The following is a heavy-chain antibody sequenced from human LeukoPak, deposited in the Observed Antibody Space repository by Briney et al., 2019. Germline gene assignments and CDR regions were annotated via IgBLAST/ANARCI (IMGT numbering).Heavy chain of an antibody. J-gene: IGHJ4*02. CDR3: ARGYDYADYVGDFDY. D-gene: IGHD4-17*01. Sequence: ASVKVSCKASGYTFTSYPISWVRQAPGQGLEWMGWITTYNGNTNYAQKLQGRVTMTTDTSTSTAYMDLRGRRSDDTAVYYCARGYDYADYVGDFDYWGQGTLVTVSS. CDR1: GYTFTSYP. V-gene: IGHV1-18*01. CDR2: ITTYNGNT.